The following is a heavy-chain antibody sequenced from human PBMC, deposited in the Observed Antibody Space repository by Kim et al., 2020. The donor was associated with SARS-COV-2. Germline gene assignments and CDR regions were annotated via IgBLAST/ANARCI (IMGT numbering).Heavy chain of an antibody. CDR3: TTLDSSGYYFIAGGDY. CDR1: GFTFSNAW. Sequence: GGSLRLSCAASGFTFSNAWMSWVRQAPGKGLEWVGRIKSKTDGGTTDYAAPVKGRFTISRDDSKNTLYLQMNSLKTEDTAVYYCTTLDSSGYYFIAGGDYWGQGTLVTVSS. J-gene: IGHJ4*02. CDR2: IKSKTDGGTT. V-gene: IGHV3-15*01. D-gene: IGHD3-22*01.